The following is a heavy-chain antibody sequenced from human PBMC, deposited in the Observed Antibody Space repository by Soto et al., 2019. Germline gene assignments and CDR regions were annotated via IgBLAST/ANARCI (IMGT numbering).Heavy chain of an antibody. D-gene: IGHD6-6*01. CDR1: GGTFSSYA. CDR2: IIPIFGTA. J-gene: IGHJ6*02. Sequence: QVQLVQSGAEVKKPGSSVKVSCKASGGTFSSYAISWVRQAPGQGLEWMGGIIPIFGTANYAQKFQGRVTMTADESTSTAYMERSSLRSEDTAVYYCARGPMASSSPGIHYYYGMDVWGQGTTVTVSS. V-gene: IGHV1-69*12. CDR3: ARGPMASSSPGIHYYYGMDV.